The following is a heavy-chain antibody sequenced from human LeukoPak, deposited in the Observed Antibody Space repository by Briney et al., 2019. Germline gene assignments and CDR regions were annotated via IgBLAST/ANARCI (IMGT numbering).Heavy chain of an antibody. CDR3: AKDRAARARGNYFYMDV. Sequence: GGSLRLSCAASGFTFDDYAMHWVRQASGKGLEWVSHITWDGGSTHYADSVEGRFTISRDNRENSLYLQMNSLRPEDTALYYCAKDRAARARGNYFYMDVWGKGTTVTVSS. J-gene: IGHJ6*03. V-gene: IGHV3-43D*03. D-gene: IGHD2/OR15-2a*01. CDR1: GFTFDDYA. CDR2: ITWDGGST.